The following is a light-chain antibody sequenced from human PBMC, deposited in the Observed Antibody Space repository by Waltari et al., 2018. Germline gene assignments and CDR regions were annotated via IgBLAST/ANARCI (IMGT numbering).Light chain of an antibody. Sequence: DIILTQSPGTLSLSPGERATLSCRASQSVSSTYLAWYQQKPGQAPRLLIYGASTRATGIPDRFSGSGSGTDFILTISRLEPEDFAVYYCQQYATSRTFGQGTKVEIK. CDR1: QSVSSTY. CDR2: GAS. V-gene: IGKV3-20*01. CDR3: QQYATSRT. J-gene: IGKJ1*01.